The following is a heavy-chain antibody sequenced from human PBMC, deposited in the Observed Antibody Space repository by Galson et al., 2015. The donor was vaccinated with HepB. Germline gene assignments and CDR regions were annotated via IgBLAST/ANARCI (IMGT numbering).Heavy chain of an antibody. CDR1: GYSFTSYW. V-gene: IGHV5-10-1*01. J-gene: IGHJ6*02. CDR2: IDPSDSYT. CDR3: ARHSDYYGSGSYYNPYYYYGMDV. D-gene: IGHD3-10*01. Sequence: QSGAEVKKPGESLRISCKGSGYSFTSYWISWVRQMPGKGLEWMGRIDPSDSYTNYSPSFQGHVTISADKSISTAYLQWSSLKASDTAMYYCARHSDYYGSGSYYNPYYYYGMDVWGQGTTVTVSS.